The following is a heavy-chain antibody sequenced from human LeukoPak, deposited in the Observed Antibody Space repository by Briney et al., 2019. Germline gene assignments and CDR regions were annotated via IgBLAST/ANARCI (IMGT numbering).Heavy chain of an antibody. CDR1: GYTFTGYY. CDR3: ARGSCSSTSCSFDY. J-gene: IGHJ4*02. Sequence: ASVKVSCKASGYTFTGYYMHWVRQAPGQGLEWMGWINPNSGGTNYAQKFQGRVTMTRDTSISTAYMELSRLRSDDTAVYYCARGSCSSTSCSFDYWGQGTLVTVFS. D-gene: IGHD2-2*01. V-gene: IGHV1-2*02. CDR2: INPNSGGT.